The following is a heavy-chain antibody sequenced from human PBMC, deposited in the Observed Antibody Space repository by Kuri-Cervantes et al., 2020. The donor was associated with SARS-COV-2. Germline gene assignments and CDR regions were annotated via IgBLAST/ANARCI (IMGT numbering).Heavy chain of an antibody. V-gene: IGHV4-34*01. CDR2: INHSGST. CDR3: ARGYDSSGYEIYYYYYGMDV. J-gene: IGHJ6*02. D-gene: IGHD3-22*01. CDR1: GGSFSGYY. Sequence: GSLRLSCAVYGGSFSGYYWSWIRQPPGKGLEWIGEINHSGSTNYNPSLKSRVTISVDTSKNQFSLKLSSVTAADTAVYYCARGYDSSGYEIYYYYYGMDVWGQGTTVTVSS.